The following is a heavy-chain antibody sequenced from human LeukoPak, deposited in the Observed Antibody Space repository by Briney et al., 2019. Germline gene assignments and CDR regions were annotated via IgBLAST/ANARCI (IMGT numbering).Heavy chain of an antibody. D-gene: IGHD5-18*01. CDR1: GGSFSGYY. V-gene: IGHV4-34*01. CDR2: INHSGST. Sequence: ASETLSLTCAVYGGSFSGYYWSWIRQPPGKGLEWIGEINHSGSTNYNPSLKSRVTISVDTSKNQFSLKLSSATAADTAVYYCARGHSYGFDYWGQGTLVTVSS. CDR3: ARGHSYGFDY. J-gene: IGHJ4*02.